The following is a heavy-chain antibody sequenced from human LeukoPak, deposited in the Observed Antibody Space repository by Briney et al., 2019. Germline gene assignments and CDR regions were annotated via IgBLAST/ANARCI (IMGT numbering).Heavy chain of an antibody. J-gene: IGHJ6*03. D-gene: IGHD6-6*01. V-gene: IGHV4-59*01. CDR3: ARVLKGIAARQYYYYYMDV. CDR2: IYYSGST. Sequence: SETLSLTCTVSGGSISSYYWSWIRQPPGKGLEWIGYIYYSGSTNYNPSLKSRVTISVDTSKNQFSLKLSSVTAADTAVYYCARVLKGIAARQYYYYYMDVWGKGTTVTVSS. CDR1: GGSISSYY.